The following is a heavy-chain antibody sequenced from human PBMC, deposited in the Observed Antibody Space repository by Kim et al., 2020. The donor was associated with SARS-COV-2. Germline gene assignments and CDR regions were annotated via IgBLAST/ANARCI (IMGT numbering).Heavy chain of an antibody. Sequence: GSTYYNPSLKSRVTISVDTSKNQFSLKLSSVTAADTAVYYCARRGYAFDIWGQGTMVTVSS. J-gene: IGHJ3*02. CDR2: GST. V-gene: IGHV4-39*01. CDR3: ARRGYAFDI.